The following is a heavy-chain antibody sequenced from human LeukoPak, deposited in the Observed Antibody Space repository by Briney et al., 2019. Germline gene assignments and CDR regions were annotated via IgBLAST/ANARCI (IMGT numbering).Heavy chain of an antibody. CDR2: IYHSGST. J-gene: IGHJ3*02. CDR1: GYSISSGYY. Sequence: SETLSLTCTVSGYSISSGYYWGWIRQPPGKGLEWIGSIYHSGSTYYNPSLKSRVTISVDTSKNQFSLKLSSVTAADTAVYYCARGRYGSGSFSFDAFDIWGQGTMVTVSS. D-gene: IGHD3-10*01. CDR3: ARGRYGSGSFSFDAFDI. V-gene: IGHV4-38-2*02.